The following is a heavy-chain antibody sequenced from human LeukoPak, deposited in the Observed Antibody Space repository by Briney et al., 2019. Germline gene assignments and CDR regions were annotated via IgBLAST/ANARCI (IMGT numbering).Heavy chain of an antibody. V-gene: IGHV1-2*06. CDR3: ARDRTLFRYFDWLPRYYYGMHV. J-gene: IGHJ6*02. CDR2: INHKSGGT. D-gene: IGHD3-9*01. CDR1: GCTFTGYY. Sequence: GGSVTVSCKGSGCTFTGYYMHWVGQAPGKGREWMGRINHKSGGTNYAQKFQGRVTMTRDTSNSPAYMELSRLKYDHTAVYYCARDRTLFRYFDWLPRYYYGMHVWGQGTTVTVSS.